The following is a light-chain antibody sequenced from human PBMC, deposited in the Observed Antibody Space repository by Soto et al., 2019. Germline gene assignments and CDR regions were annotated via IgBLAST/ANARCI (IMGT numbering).Light chain of an antibody. Sequence: QSVLTQPHSASGTPGQRVTLSCSGSSSNIGTSSVHWFQQLPGTVPKLLISTTNQRPSGVPERFSGSKSGTSASLAISGLQSEDEADYYCAAWDASLNGHVFGTGTKVTV. V-gene: IGLV1-44*01. J-gene: IGLJ1*01. CDR2: TTN. CDR1: SSNIGTSS. CDR3: AAWDASLNGHV.